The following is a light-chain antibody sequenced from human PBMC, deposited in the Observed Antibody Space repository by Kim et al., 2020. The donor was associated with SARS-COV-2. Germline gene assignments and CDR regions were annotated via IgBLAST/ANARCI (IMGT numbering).Light chain of an antibody. Sequence: ASVKLTCPLSGGHTYYAIAWHPQPPERGPHFLLKVNRDGSHYRRDWIPDRFSGSSSESERYLTISNLQSDDEADYYCQTWGTPVVFGGGTQLTVL. CDR1: GGHTYYA. J-gene: IGLJ2*01. V-gene: IGLV4-69*01. CDR2: VNRDGSH. CDR3: QTWGTPVV.